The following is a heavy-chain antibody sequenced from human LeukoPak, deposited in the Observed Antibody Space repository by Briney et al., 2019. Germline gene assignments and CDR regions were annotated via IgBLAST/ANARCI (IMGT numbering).Heavy chain of an antibody. CDR3: ATEIAVAGTPFDY. V-gene: IGHV3-66*01. CDR1: GFTVSSNY. J-gene: IGHJ4*02. Sequence: GGSLRLSCAASGFTVSSNYMTWVRQVPGKGLEWVSCIYSDGSTYYADAVKGRFTISRDNSKNMLYLQMNSLRVEDTAVYYCATEIAVAGTPFDYWGQGTLVTVSS. CDR2: IYSDGST. D-gene: IGHD6-19*01.